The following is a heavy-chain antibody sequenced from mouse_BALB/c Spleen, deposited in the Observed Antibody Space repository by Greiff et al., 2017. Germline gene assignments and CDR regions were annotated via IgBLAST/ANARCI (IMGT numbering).Heavy chain of an antibody. D-gene: IGHD2-1*01. J-gene: IGHJ3*01. Sequence: EVQLVESGGDLVKPGGSLKLSCAASGFTFSSYGMSWVRQTPDKRLEWVATISSGGSYTYYPDSVKGRFTISRDNAKNTLYLQMSSLKSEDTAMYYCARQGVYYGGAYWGQGTLVTVSA. CDR1: GFTFSSYG. V-gene: IGHV5-6*01. CDR2: ISSGGSYT. CDR3: ARQGVYYGGAY.